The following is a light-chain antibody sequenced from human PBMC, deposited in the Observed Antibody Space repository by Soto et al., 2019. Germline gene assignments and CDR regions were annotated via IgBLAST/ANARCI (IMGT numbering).Light chain of an antibody. Sequence: QLVLTQPPSVSGAPGQRVTISCTGSSSNIGAGYDVHWYQQLPGTAPKVLIYGNNNRPSGVPVRFSGSKSGTSASLAITGLQAEDEADYYCQSYDSSLSGWVFGTGTKLTVL. V-gene: IGLV1-40*01. CDR3: QSYDSSLSGWV. CDR1: SSNIGAGYD. J-gene: IGLJ1*01. CDR2: GNN.